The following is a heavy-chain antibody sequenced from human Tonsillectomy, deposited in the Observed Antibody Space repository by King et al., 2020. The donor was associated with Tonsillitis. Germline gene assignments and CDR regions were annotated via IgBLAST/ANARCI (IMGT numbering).Heavy chain of an antibody. J-gene: IGHJ4*02. CDR3: ASDPTRYCSSTSCYSGPTGY. D-gene: IGHD2-2*01. V-gene: IGHV3-30*04. CDR1: GFTFSSYA. Sequence: VQLVESGGGVVQPGRSLRLSCAASGFTFSSYAMHWVRQAPGKGLEWVAVISYDGSNKYYADSVKGRFTISRDNSKSTLYLQMNSLRPEDTAVYYCASDPTRYCSSTSCYSGPTGYWGQGTLVTVSS. CDR2: ISYDGSNK.